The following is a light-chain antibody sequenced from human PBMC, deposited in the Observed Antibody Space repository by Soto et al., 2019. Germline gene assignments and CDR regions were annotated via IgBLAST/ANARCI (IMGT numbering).Light chain of an antibody. J-gene: IGKJ1*01. CDR2: GAS. CDR1: QSITRN. CDR3: QQYNNWPMWT. Sequence: EIWMTQSPATLSLSPGERATLSCRAGQSITRNLAWYQQSPGQAPRLLIYGASTRATGIPARFSGSGSGTEFTLTINSLQSEDFAVYYCQQYNNWPMWTFGQGTKVDNK. V-gene: IGKV3-15*01.